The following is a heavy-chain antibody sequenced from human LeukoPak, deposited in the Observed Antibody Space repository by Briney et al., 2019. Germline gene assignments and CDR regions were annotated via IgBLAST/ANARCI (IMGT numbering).Heavy chain of an antibody. CDR3: ARDPYGSGFRTMDV. V-gene: IGHV3-21*01. D-gene: IGHD3-10*01. CDR2: ISSSSSSI. J-gene: IGHJ6*03. CDR1: GFTFSGYT. Sequence: GGSLRPSGAASGFTFSGYTMNWVRQAPGKGLEWVSSISSSSSSIYYADSVKGRFTISRDNAKNSLYLQMNSLRAEDTAVYYCARDPYGSGFRTMDVWGKGTTVTVSS.